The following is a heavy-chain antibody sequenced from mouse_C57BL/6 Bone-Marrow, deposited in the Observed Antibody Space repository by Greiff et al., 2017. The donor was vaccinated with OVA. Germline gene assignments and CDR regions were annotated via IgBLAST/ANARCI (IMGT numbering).Heavy chain of an antibody. CDR1: GYTFTSYW. V-gene: IGHV1-50*01. CDR3: ARWGTTVVDY. CDR2: IDPSDSYT. Sequence: VQLQQPGAELVKPGASVKLSCKASGYTFTSYWMQWVKQRPGQGLEWIGGIDPSDSYTNYNQKFKGKATLTVDTSSSTAYMQLSSLTSEDSAVYYCARWGTTVVDYWGQGTTLTVSS. J-gene: IGHJ2*01. D-gene: IGHD1-1*01.